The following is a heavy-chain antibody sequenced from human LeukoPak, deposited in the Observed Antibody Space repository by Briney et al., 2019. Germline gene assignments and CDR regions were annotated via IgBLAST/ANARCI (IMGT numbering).Heavy chain of an antibody. D-gene: IGHD6-13*01. CDR1: GLTFSNFG. Sequence: PGGSLRLSCVASGLTFSNFGMHWVRQAPGKGLEWVTFIRYDGSTTYYAESVKGRFTISRDNSKNTLYLQMNSLRAEDTAVYYCAKDIAAAGLDYWGQGTLVTVSS. J-gene: IGHJ4*02. CDR3: AKDIAAAGLDY. V-gene: IGHV3-30*02. CDR2: IRYDGSTT.